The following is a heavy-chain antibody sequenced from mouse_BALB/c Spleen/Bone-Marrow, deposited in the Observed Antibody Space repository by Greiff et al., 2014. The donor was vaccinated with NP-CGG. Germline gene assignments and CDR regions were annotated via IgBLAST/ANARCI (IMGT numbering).Heavy chain of an antibody. V-gene: IGHV1-7*01. CDR2: INPSTGHT. D-gene: IGHD4-1*01. CDR3: ARGNCEAIDH. J-gene: IGHJ4*01. CDR1: GYTFTSHW. Sequence: QVQLQQSGAELAKPGASVKMSCKTSGYTFTSHWMHWVKQRPGQGLEWIGYINPSTGHTEYDQKFKDKATLTADKSSSTAYMQLSSLTSEDSAVYYCARGNCEAIDHWGQGSAVIVST.